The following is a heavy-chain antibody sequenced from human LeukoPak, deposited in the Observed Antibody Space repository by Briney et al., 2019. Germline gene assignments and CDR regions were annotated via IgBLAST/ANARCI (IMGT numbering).Heavy chain of an antibody. Sequence: ASVKVSCKVSGYTLTELSMHWVRQAPGKGLEWMGGFDPEDGETIYAQKFRGRVTMTEDTSTDTAYMELSSLRSEDTAVYYCATDHRGYDFWSGYYSWGQGTLVTVSS. J-gene: IGHJ5*02. CDR1: GYTLTELS. CDR3: ATDHRGYDFWSGYYS. CDR2: FDPEDGET. D-gene: IGHD3-3*01. V-gene: IGHV1-24*01.